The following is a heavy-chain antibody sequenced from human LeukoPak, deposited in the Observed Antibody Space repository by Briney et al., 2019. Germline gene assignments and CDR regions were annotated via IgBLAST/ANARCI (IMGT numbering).Heavy chain of an antibody. D-gene: IGHD6-13*01. J-gene: IGHJ5*02. V-gene: IGHV1-2*02. Sequence: ASVKVSCKASGGTFSSYAISWVRQAPGQGLEWMGWINPNSGGTNYAQKFQGRVTMTRDTSISTAYMELSRLRSDDTAVYYCARSFRYSSSWYYNDPWGQGTLVTVSS. CDR3: ARSFRYSSSWYYNDP. CDR1: GGTFSSYA. CDR2: INPNSGGT.